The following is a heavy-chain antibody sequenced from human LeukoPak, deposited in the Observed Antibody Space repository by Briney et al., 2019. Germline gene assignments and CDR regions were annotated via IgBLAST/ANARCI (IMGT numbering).Heavy chain of an antibody. D-gene: IGHD2-2*01. CDR2: ISSSGSSI. J-gene: IGHJ4*02. CDR3: AHGSMYQLDY. V-gene: IGHV3-48*03. CDR1: GFTFSSYE. Sequence: GGSLRLSCAASGFTFSSYEMNWVRQAPGKGLEWVSYISSSGSSIYYADSVKGRFTISRDNSKNTLYLQMNSLRAEDTAVYYCAHGSMYQLDYWGQGTLVTVSS.